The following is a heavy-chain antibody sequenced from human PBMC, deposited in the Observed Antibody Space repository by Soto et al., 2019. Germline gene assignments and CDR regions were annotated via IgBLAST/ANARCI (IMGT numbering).Heavy chain of an antibody. CDR2: IIPIFGTA. CDR1: GGTFSSYA. Sequence: GASVKVSCKASGGTFSSYAISWVRQAPGQGLEWMGGIIPIFGTANYAQKFQGRVTITADESTSTAYMELSSLRSEDTAVYYCASDYGSGSYVSGRYYYVMDVWGQGTTVTVSS. V-gene: IGHV1-69*13. J-gene: IGHJ6*02. D-gene: IGHD3-10*01. CDR3: ASDYGSGSYVSGRYYYVMDV.